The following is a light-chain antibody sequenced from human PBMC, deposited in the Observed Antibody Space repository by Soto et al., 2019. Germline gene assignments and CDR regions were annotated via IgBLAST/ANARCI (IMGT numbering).Light chain of an antibody. J-gene: IGLJ2*01. Sequence: QSALTQPASVSGSPGQSITISCTGTGSDVGGYNYVSWYQQHPGKAPKVMIYDVSNRPSGVSNRFSGSKSGNTASLTISGLQAEDEADYYCSSYTCASTPLVFGGGTKVTVL. CDR2: DVS. V-gene: IGLV2-14*01. CDR3: SSYTCASTPLV. CDR1: GSDVGGYNY.